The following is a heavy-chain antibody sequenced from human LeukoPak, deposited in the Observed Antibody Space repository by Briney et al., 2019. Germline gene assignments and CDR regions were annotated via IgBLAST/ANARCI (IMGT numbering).Heavy chain of an antibody. D-gene: IGHD1-26*01. CDR1: GFTFSSYE. V-gene: IGHV3-48*03. J-gene: IGHJ4*02. CDR2: ISSSGSTI. CDR3: ARDGPRIVGATSPFDY. Sequence: GGSLRLSCAASGFTFSSYEMNWVRQAPGKGLERVSYISSSGSTIYYADSVKGRFTISRDNAKNSLYLQMNSLRAEDTAVYYCARDGPRIVGATSPFDYWGQGTLVTVSS.